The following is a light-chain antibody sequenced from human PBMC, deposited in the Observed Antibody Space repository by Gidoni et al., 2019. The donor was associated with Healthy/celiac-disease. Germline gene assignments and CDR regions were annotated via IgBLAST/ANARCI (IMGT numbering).Light chain of an antibody. V-gene: IGKV1-8*01. CDR3: QQYYSYPPT. J-gene: IGKJ4*01. CDR2: AAS. CDR1: QGISSY. Sequence: AIRMTQSPSSLSASPGDRVTITCRASQGISSYLAWYQQKPGKAPKLLIYAASTLQSGVPSRFSGSGSGTDFTLTISCLQSEDFATYYCQQYYSYPPTFGGGTKVEFK.